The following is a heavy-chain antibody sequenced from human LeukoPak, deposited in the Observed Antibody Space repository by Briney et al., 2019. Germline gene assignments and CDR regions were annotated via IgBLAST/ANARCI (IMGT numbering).Heavy chain of an antibody. D-gene: IGHD6-13*01. Sequence: ASVKVSCKASGYTFTGYYMHWVRQAPGQGLEWMGWINPNSGGTNYAQKFQGRVTMTRDTSISTAYMELSRLRSDDTAVYYCARDRIAAAGKGYMDVWGKGTTVTVSS. CDR3: ARDRIAAAGKGYMDV. CDR2: INPNSGGT. J-gene: IGHJ6*03. V-gene: IGHV1-2*02. CDR1: GYTFTGYY.